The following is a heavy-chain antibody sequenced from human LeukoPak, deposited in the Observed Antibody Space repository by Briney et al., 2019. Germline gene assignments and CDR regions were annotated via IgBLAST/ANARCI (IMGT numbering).Heavy chain of an antibody. V-gene: IGHV4-38-2*02. CDR3: ARDIFSGSSWYVGY. D-gene: IGHD6-13*01. CDR1: GSSISSAYY. CDR2: IYHSGST. J-gene: IGHJ4*02. Sequence: SETLSLTCAVSGSSISSAYYWGWIRQPPGKGLEWIGTIYHSGSTYYNPSLKSRVIISVDTSRNQFSLRLSSVTAADTAQYFCARDIFSGSSWYVGYWGQGIQVTVSS.